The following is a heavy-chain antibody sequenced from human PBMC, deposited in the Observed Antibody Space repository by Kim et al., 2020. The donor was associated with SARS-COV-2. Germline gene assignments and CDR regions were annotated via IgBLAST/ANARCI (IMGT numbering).Heavy chain of an antibody. Sequence: GGSLRLSCAASGFTFDDHGMSWVRQAPGKGLQWVSGINWNGDSTGYADSAKGRFTISRDNAKNSLYLQMNDLRAEDTAFYQCARVSQQWLGTSGAFDIWG. CDR3: ARVSQQWLGTSGAFDI. CDR1: GFTFDDHG. J-gene: IGHJ3*02. V-gene: IGHV3-20*01. D-gene: IGHD6-19*01. CDR2: INWNGDST.